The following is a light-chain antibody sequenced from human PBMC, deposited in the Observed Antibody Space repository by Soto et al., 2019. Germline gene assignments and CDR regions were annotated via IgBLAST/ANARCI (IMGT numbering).Light chain of an antibody. CDR1: QSISSS. V-gene: IGKV1-39*01. Sequence: DIRMTQSPSSLSASVGDIVAITCRASQSISSSLNWYQWKPGKAPNILIYAESSLQSGVPSRFSGSGSETDLNLTISSLQPEDFATYYCHKSYSTPWTCGQGTKVDIK. CDR2: AES. J-gene: IGKJ1*01. CDR3: HKSYSTPWT.